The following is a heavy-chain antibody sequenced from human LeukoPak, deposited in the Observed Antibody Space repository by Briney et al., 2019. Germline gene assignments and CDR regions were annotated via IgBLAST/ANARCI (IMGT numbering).Heavy chain of an antibody. D-gene: IGHD3-10*01. J-gene: IGHJ4*02. CDR2: IYYSGST. Sequence: SETLSLTCTVSGGSISSYYWSWIRQPPGKGLEWIGYIYYSGSTNYNPSLKSRLTITVDTSTNKFSLKLSTVPAADTAVSYFGGVEMRYYWLDYWGQGTLVTVSS. CDR3: GGVEMRYYWLDY. CDR1: GGSISSYY. V-gene: IGHV4-59*01.